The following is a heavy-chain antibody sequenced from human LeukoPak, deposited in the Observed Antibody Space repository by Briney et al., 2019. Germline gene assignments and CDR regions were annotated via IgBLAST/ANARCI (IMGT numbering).Heavy chain of an antibody. J-gene: IGHJ4*02. Sequence: ASVKVSCKASGYTFTSYGISWVRQAPGQGLEWMGWINPNSGGTNYAQKFQGRVTMTRDTSISTAYMELSRLRSDDTAVYYCANTHPLPYYYDSSGYYCWGQGTLVTVSS. D-gene: IGHD3-22*01. CDR3: ANTHPLPYYYDSSGYYC. CDR2: INPNSGGT. V-gene: IGHV1-2*02. CDR1: GYTFTSYG.